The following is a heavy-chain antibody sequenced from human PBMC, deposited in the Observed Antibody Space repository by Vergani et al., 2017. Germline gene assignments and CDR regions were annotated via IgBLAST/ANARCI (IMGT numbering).Heavy chain of an antibody. CDR3: AAGQQLAPWGY. CDR1: GFSLSTSGMC. CDR2: IDWDDDK. J-gene: IGHJ4*02. Sequence: QVTLRESGPALVKPTQTLTLTCTFSGFSLSTSGMCVSWIRQPPGNALEWLALIDWDDDKYYSTSLKTRLTSSKDTSKNQVVLTMTNMDPVDTATYYCAAGQQLAPWGYWGQGTLVTVSS. V-gene: IGHV2-70*01. D-gene: IGHD6-13*01.